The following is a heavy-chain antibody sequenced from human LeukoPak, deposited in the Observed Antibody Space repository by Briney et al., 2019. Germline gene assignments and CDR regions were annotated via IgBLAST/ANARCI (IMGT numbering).Heavy chain of an antibody. V-gene: IGHV3-66*01. CDR2: IYSGGST. Sequence: PGGSLRLSCAASGFTVNSNYMSWVRQAPGKGLEWVSVIYSGGSTYYADSVKGRFTISRDNSKNTLYLQMNSLRAEDTAVYYCARAKGSGSYLDWGQGTLVTVSS. CDR3: ARAKGSGSYLD. D-gene: IGHD3-10*01. CDR1: GFTVNSNY. J-gene: IGHJ4*02.